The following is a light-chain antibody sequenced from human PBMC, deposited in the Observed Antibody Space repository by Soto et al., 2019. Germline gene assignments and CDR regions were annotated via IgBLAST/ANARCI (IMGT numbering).Light chain of an antibody. V-gene: IGLV1-40*01. J-gene: IGLJ2*01. CDR2: GNR. Sequence: QSVLTQPPSVSGAPGQRVTFSCTGSDSNIGGGYDVHWYQQFPGTAPKLLIYGNRNRPSGVPDRFSGSKSGTSASLAITGLQAEDEADYYCQSYDSSLSGREVFGGGTQLPS. CDR1: DSNIGGGYD. CDR3: QSYDSSLSGREV.